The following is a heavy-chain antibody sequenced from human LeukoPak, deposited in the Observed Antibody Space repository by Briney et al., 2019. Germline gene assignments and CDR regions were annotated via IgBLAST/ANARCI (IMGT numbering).Heavy chain of an antibody. CDR2: INHSGST. CDR1: GGSFSGYY. CDR3: ASAYYGSGSYYTPYYYYYMDV. V-gene: IGHV4-34*01. D-gene: IGHD3-10*01. J-gene: IGHJ6*03. Sequence: SETLSLTCAVYGGSFSGYYWSWIRQPPGKGLEWIGEINHSGSTNYNPSLKSRVTISVDTSKNQFSLKLSSVTAADTAVYYCASAYYGSGSYYTPYYYYYMDVWGKGTTVTVSS.